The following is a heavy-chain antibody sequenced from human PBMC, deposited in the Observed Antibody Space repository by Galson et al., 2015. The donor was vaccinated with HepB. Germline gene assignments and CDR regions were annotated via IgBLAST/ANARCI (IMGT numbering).Heavy chain of an antibody. Sequence: SLRLSCAVSGFTFSSYWMTWVRQAPGKGLEWVANIKRDGSGKYYMDSVRGRFTISRDNAKNSLYLQMSSLRAGDTAVYYCAREALPDAFDVWGQGTMVTVSP. CDR2: IKRDGSGK. J-gene: IGHJ3*01. D-gene: IGHD3-10*01. CDR3: AREALPDAFDV. V-gene: IGHV3-7*03. CDR1: GFTFSSYW.